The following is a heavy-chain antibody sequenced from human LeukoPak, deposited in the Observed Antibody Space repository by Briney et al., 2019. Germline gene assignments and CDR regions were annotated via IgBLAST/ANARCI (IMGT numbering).Heavy chain of an antibody. CDR3: ASFNWFDP. CDR2: IYHSGNT. J-gene: IGHJ5*02. Sequence: SETLSLTCSVSGGSISSSSYYWGWIRQPPGRGPEWIGSIYHSGNTYYNPSLKSRVTMSVDTSKNQFSLNLSSVTAADTAVYYCASFNWFDPWGQGTLVTVSS. CDR1: GGSISSSSYY. V-gene: IGHV4-39*07.